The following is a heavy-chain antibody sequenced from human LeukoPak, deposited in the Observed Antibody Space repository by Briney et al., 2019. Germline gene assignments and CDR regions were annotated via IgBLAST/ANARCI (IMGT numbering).Heavy chain of an antibody. J-gene: IGHJ6*03. Sequence: QPGGSLRLSCAASGFTFSSYWMSWVRQAPGRGLEWVANIKQDGSEKYYVDSVKGRFTISRDNAKNSLYLQMNSLRAEDTAVYYCARDPYFGELSPHVYYWYMDVWGKGTTVTISS. CDR1: GFTFSSYW. CDR3: ARDPYFGELSPHVYYWYMDV. CDR2: IKQDGSEK. D-gene: IGHD3-10*01. V-gene: IGHV3-7*01.